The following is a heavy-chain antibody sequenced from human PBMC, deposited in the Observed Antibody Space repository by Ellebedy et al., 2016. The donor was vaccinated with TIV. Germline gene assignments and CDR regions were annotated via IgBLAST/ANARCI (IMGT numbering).Heavy chain of an antibody. J-gene: IGHJ5*02. CDR1: GFTFNNYG. Sequence: GESLKISCAASGFTFNNYGMHWVRQAPGKGLEWVAVIWYDGNNKYYAASVKGRFTISRDNSKNSLYLQMNRLRAEDTAVDYVARDVGPLAVAAANWFDPWGQGIPVTVSS. CDR2: IWYDGNNK. CDR3: ARDVGPLAVAAANWFDP. V-gene: IGHV3-33*01. D-gene: IGHD6-13*01.